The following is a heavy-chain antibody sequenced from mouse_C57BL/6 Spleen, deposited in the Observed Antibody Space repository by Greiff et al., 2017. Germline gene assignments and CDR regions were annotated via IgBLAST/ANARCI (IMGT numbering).Heavy chain of an antibody. Sequence: QVQLKESGPGLVQPSQSLSITCTVSGFSLTSYGVHWVRQSPGKGLEWLGVIWRGGSTDYNAAFMSRLSITKDNSKSQVFFKMNSLQADDTAIYYCAKEDYYGSSGYAMDYWGQGTSVTVSS. D-gene: IGHD1-1*01. CDR1: GFSLTSYG. CDR3: AKEDYYGSSGYAMDY. J-gene: IGHJ4*01. V-gene: IGHV2-5*01. CDR2: IWRGGST.